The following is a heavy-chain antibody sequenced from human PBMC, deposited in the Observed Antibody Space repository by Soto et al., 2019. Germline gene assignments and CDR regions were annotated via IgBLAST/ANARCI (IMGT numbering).Heavy chain of an antibody. V-gene: IGHV4-59*01. J-gene: IGHJ5*02. CDR1: GGSFGGYY. CDR2: IYYSGST. D-gene: IGHD6-19*01. CDR3: ARGVYSSGWYGVYWFDP. Sequence: PSETLSLTCAVYGGSFGGYYWSWIRQPPGKGLEWIGYIYYSGSTNYNPSLKSRVTISVDTSKNQFSLKPSSVTAADTAVYYCARGVYSSGWYGVYWFDPWGQGTLVTVSS.